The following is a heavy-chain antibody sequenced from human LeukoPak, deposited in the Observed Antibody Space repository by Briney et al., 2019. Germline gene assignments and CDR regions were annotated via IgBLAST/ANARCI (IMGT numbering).Heavy chain of an antibody. CDR1: GFIFDDYG. Sequence: PGGSLRLSCAASGFIFDDYGMSWVRQPPGKGLEWIGEIYHSGSTNYNPSLKSRVTISVDKSKNQFSLKLSSVTAADTAVYYCARAVGSGSFQTYYYYMDVWGKGTTVTISS. J-gene: IGHJ6*03. D-gene: IGHD3-10*01. CDR2: IYHSGST. CDR3: ARAVGSGSFQTYYYYMDV. V-gene: IGHV4-4*02.